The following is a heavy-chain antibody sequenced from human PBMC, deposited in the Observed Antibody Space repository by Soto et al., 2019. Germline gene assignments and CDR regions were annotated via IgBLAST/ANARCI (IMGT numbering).Heavy chain of an antibody. Sequence: QVQLQESGPRLVKPSETLSLTCSVSGGSMDNYYWRWIRQAPGKGLEWIGYVYHNGRTSYNPSLKSRGSITVDRSKIQFCLNSSFWSVVNTGTYVCARVDLISVIAEICFHPGGQGTLITVSS. CDR2: VYHNGRT. J-gene: IGHJ1*01. CDR3: ARVDLISVIAEICFHP. D-gene: IGHD3-16*01. CDR1: GGSMDNYY. V-gene: IGHV4-59*01.